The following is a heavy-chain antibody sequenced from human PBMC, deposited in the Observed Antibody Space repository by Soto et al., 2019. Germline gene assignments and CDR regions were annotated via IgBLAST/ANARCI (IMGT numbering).Heavy chain of an antibody. CDR1: GFTFNIYS. V-gene: IGHV3-48*01. Sequence: SGGSLILSCAASGFTFNIYSMNWVRQAPGKGLEWVSYISGSSSTTYYADSVKGRFTISRDNAKNSLYLQMNSLRAEDTAVYYCATDKLGYCSDGRCYRPGYFENWGQGTPVTVSS. D-gene: IGHD2-15*01. CDR2: ISGSSSTT. J-gene: IGHJ4*02. CDR3: ATDKLGYCSDGRCYRPGYFEN.